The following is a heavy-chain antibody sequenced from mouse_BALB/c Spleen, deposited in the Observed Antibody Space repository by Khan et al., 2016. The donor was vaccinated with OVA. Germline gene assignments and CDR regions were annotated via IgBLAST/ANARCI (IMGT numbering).Heavy chain of an antibody. D-gene: IGHD2-1*01. J-gene: IGHJ3*01. CDR2: INPTNGDS. Sequence: QVQLKQSGAELVKPGTSVKISCKASGYTFTSYYMYWVKQRPGQGLEWIGGINPTNGDSNFNEKFKSKATLTVDKSSSTAYMQLGILTSEDSAVYYCARSGYGNPFAYWGPGTLVTVSA. CDR1: GYTFTSYY. V-gene: IGHV1S81*02. CDR3: ARSGYGNPFAY.